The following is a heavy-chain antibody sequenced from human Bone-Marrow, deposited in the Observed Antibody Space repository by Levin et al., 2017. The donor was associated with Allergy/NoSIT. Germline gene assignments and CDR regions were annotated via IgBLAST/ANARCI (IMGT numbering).Heavy chain of an antibody. J-gene: IGHJ5*01. CDR2: ISSNGVST. D-gene: IGHD3-10*01. Sequence: GGSLRLSCAASGFTFSSYAMSWVRQGPEKRLEWVSTISSNGVSTYYADSVKGRFTISRDNSKSTIYLQMNSLRAGDTAVYYCAKDPHYYGSGSYFKDYNWFDSWGQGALVTVSS. CDR3: AKDPHYYGSGSYFKDYNWFDS. CDR1: GFTFSSYA. V-gene: IGHV3-23*01.